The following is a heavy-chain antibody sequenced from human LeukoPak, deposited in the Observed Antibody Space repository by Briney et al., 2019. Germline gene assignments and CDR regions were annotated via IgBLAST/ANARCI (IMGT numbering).Heavy chain of an antibody. CDR2: INHSGST. Sequence: SETLSLTCAVYGGSFSGYYWSWIRQPPGKGLEWIGEINHSGSTNYNPSLKSRVTISVDTSKNQFSLKLSSVTAADTAVYYCAKDTRLVTDPYYFDYWGQGTLVTVSS. D-gene: IGHD3-9*01. J-gene: IGHJ4*02. CDR3: AKDTRLVTDPYYFDY. CDR1: GGSFSGYY. V-gene: IGHV4-34*01.